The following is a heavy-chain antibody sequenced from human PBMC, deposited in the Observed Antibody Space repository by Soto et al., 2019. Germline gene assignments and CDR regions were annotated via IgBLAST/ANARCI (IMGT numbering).Heavy chain of an antibody. J-gene: IGHJ4*02. CDR1: GGSISSYY. V-gene: IGHV4-59*08. CDR2: IYYSGGT. Sequence: QVQLQESGPGLVKPSETLSLTCTVSGGSISSYYWSWIRQLPGKGLEWIVYIYYSGGTNYNPSLQIRDTISVGTTKNQFSLKLSSFTPADPAVYYCARRDGSCFDYWGQGTLVTVSS. CDR3: ARRDGSCFDY.